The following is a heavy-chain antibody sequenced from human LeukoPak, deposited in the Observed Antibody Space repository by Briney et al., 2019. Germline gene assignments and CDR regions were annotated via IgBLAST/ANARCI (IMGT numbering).Heavy chain of an antibody. CDR2: ISHGGDSA. Sequence: PVGSLRLSCTASGFTFSTYAMTWVRQAPGKGLEWVSVISHGGDSAWYADSVKGRFTISRGNSKSTLFLQMNSLRADDTAIYYCAKGRSGWYEGLDYWGEGILVTVSS. D-gene: IGHD6-19*01. J-gene: IGHJ4*02. CDR3: AKGRSGWYEGLDY. V-gene: IGHV3-23*01. CDR1: GFTFSTYA.